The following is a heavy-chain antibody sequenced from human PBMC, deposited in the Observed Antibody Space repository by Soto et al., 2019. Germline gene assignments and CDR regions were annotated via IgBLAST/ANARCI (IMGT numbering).Heavy chain of an antibody. Sequence: LRLSCAASGSTFSNAWMNWVRQAPGKGLEWVGRIKSKTDGGTTDYAAPVKGRFTISRDDSKNTLYLQMNSLKTEDTAVYYCTTDRGTDYYYYGMDVWGQGTTVTVSS. CDR3: TTDRGTDYYYYGMDV. J-gene: IGHJ6*02. D-gene: IGHD1-1*01. V-gene: IGHV3-15*07. CDR2: IKSKTDGGTT. CDR1: GSTFSNAW.